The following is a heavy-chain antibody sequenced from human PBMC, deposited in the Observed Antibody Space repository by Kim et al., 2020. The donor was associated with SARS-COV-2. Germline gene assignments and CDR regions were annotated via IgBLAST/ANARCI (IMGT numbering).Heavy chain of an antibody. V-gene: IGHV3-21*01. CDR1: GFTFNTYT. D-gene: IGHD3-16*01. CDR3: ARGWFGQVGDY. CDR2: ITVSSTHI. J-gene: IGHJ4*01. Sequence: GGSLRLSCAASGFTFNTYTMDWVRKAPGKGMEWVSSITVSSTHIYYADSVEGRFTIIRANARNSVYLQMNSLRVDDTAIYYCARGWFGQVGDYWG.